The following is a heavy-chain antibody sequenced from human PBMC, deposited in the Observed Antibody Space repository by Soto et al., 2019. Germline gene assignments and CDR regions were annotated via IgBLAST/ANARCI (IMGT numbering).Heavy chain of an antibody. D-gene: IGHD2-2*01. CDR2: TTYDGGIK. J-gene: IGHJ6*02. CDR1: GFSFSSYG. Sequence: GGSLSLSCAASGFSFSSYGMEWVRLAPGKGLEWVAATTYDGGIKHYVDSVKGRFTISRDNSKNTLYLQMNSLRFEDTATYYCAGALKNTYPYHGLTVWGQGTSVTVSS. V-gene: IGHV3-30*03. CDR3: AGALKNTYPYHGLTV.